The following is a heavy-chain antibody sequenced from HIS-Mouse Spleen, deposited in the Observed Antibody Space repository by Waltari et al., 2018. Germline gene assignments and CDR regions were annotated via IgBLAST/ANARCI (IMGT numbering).Heavy chain of an antibody. CDR2: INHSGST. J-gene: IGHJ4*02. CDR3: ASPKWELLRGY. Sequence: QVQLQQWGAVLLKPSETLSLTCAVYGGSFSGYYWSWIRQPPGKGLEWIGEINHSGSTNYNPSIKSRVTRSVDTSKNQCSRKLSSVTAADTAVYYCASPKWELLRGYWGQGTLVTVSS. CDR1: GGSFSGYY. D-gene: IGHD1-26*01. V-gene: IGHV4-34*01.